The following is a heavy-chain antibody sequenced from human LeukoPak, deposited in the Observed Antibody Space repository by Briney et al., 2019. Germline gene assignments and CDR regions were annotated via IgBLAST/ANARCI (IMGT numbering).Heavy chain of an antibody. Sequence: GASVKVSCKASGYTFTSYDINWVRQAPGQGLEWMGGIIPIFGTANYAQKFQGRVTITADESTSTAYMELSSLRSEDTAVYYCARDGVTGTRLSTGDVWGKGTTVTVSS. V-gene: IGHV1-69*13. CDR2: IIPIFGTA. J-gene: IGHJ6*04. D-gene: IGHD1-7*01. CDR3: ARDGVTGTRLSTGDV. CDR1: GYTFTSYD.